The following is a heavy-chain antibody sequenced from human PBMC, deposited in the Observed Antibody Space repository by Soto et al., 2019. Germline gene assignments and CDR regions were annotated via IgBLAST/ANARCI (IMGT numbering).Heavy chain of an antibody. J-gene: IGHJ4*02. Sequence: EVQLLESGGGLVQPGGSLRLSCAASGFTFSSYALSWVRQAPGKGLEWASAISGSGGSTYYADSVKGRFTISRDNSKNTLYLQMNSLRAEDTAVYYCAKENGYSSSWFEFDYWGQGTLVTVSS. CDR2: ISGSGGST. V-gene: IGHV3-23*01. CDR1: GFTFSSYA. D-gene: IGHD6-13*01. CDR3: AKENGYSSSWFEFDY.